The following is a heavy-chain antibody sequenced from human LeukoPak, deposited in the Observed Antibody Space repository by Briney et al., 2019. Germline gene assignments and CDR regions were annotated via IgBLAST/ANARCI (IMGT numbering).Heavy chain of an antibody. J-gene: IGHJ5*02. Sequence: ASVKVSCKASGGTFSSYAISWVRQAPGQGLEWMGIINPSGGSTSYAQKFQGRVTMTRDTSTSTVYMELSSLRSEDTAVYYCARAPRACSGGSCYSGGNWFDPWGQGTLVTVSS. V-gene: IGHV1-46*01. CDR3: ARAPRACSGGSCYSGGNWFDP. CDR1: GGTFSSYA. CDR2: INPSGGST. D-gene: IGHD2-15*01.